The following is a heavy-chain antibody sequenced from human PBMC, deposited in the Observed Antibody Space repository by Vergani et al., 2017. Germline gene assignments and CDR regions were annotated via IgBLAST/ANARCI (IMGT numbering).Heavy chain of an antibody. CDR2: ISSSSSYT. D-gene: IGHD6-13*01. CDR1: GFTVSSNY. Sequence: VQLVESGGGLVQPGGSLRLSCAASGFTVSSNYMSWIRQAPGKGLEWVSYISSSSSYTNYADSVKGRFTISRDNAKNSLYLQMNSLRAEDTAVYYCARDGAGYSIRMDVWGQGTTVTVSS. CDR3: ARDGAGYSIRMDV. V-gene: IGHV3-11*05. J-gene: IGHJ6*02.